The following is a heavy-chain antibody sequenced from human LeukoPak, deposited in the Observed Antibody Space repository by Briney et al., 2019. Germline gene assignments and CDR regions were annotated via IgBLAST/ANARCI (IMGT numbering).Heavy chain of an antibody. CDR2: IYYSGST. Sequence: SETLSLTCTVSGGSISSRSYYWGWIRQPPGKGLEWIGSIYYSGSTYYNPSLKSRVTISVDTSKNQFSLKLSSVTAADTAVYYCARHFYCSSTSCSHYFDLLGQGTLVTVSS. CDR1: GGSISSRSYY. CDR3: ARHFYCSSTSCSHYFDL. D-gene: IGHD2-2*01. V-gene: IGHV4-39*01. J-gene: IGHJ4*02.